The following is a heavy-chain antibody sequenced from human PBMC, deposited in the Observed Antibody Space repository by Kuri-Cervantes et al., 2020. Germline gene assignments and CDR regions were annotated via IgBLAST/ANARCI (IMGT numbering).Heavy chain of an antibody. D-gene: IGHD3-3*02. CDR1: GFTFSSYS. CDR3: TRENISLDY. CDR2: IKTDGSST. Sequence: GESLKISCAASGFTFSSYSMNWVRQAPGKGLVWVSCIKTDGSSTYYADSVKGRFTISRDNTKNTLYLQMNSLRPEDAALYYCTRENISLDYWGQGTLVTVSS. V-gene: IGHV3-74*01. J-gene: IGHJ4*02.